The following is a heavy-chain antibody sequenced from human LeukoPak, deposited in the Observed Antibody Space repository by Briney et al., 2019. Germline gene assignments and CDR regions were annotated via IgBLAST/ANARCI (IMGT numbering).Heavy chain of an antibody. V-gene: IGHV3-23*01. Sequence: GGSLRLSCAASGFTFSGYAMSWVRQAPGKGLAWVSAISGSGGGTYYADSEKGRFTISRDNSKNTLYLQMNSLRAEDTAVYYCAKTVVRGVIKYYFDYWGQGTLVTVSS. D-gene: IGHD3-10*01. CDR3: AKTVVRGVIKYYFDY. CDR1: GFTFSGYA. CDR2: ISGSGGGT. J-gene: IGHJ4*02.